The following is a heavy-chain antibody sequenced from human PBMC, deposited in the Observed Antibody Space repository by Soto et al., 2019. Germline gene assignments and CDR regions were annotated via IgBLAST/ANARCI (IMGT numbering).Heavy chain of an antibody. D-gene: IGHD6-19*01. CDR3: ARDLLIAVAGTGYYFDY. CDR2: ISAYNGNT. CDR1: GYTLTSYG. Sequence: ASVKVSWKGSGYTLTSYGVSRVRQAPGQGLEWMGWISAYNGNTNYAQKLQGRVTMTTDTSTSTAYMELRSLRAEDTAVYYCARDLLIAVAGTGYYFDYWGQGTLVTVSS. J-gene: IGHJ4*02. V-gene: IGHV1-18*01.